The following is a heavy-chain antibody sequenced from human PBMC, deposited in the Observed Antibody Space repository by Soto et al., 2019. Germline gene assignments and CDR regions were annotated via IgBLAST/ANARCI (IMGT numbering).Heavy chain of an antibody. CDR1: GGSISSSSYY. CDR2: IYYSGST. V-gene: IGHV4-39*01. D-gene: IGHD2-2*01. CDR3: ARPTRGFDY. J-gene: IGHJ4*02. Sequence: TLSLTCTVSGGSISSSSYYWGWIRQPPGKGLEWIGSIYYSGSTYYNPSLKSRVTISVDTSKNQFSLKLSSVTAADTAVYYCARPTRGFDYWGQGTLVTVSS.